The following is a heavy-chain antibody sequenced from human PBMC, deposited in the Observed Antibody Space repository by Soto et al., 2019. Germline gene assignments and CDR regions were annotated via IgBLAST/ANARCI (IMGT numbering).Heavy chain of an antibody. V-gene: IGHV3-74*01. D-gene: IGHD2-15*01. Sequence: PGGSLRLSCAASGFPFSSYWMHWVRQAPEKGLMWVSHINSDGSSTTYADSVKGRFTISRDNAKNSLFLQMNSLSADDTALYYCVKDVSPGGADVWGQGTTVTVSS. CDR2: INSDGSST. J-gene: IGHJ6*02. CDR3: VKDVSPGGADV. CDR1: GFPFSSYW.